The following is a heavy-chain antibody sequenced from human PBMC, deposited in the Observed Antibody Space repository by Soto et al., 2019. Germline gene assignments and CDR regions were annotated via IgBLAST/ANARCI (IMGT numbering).Heavy chain of an antibody. CDR2: IYYSGST. Sequence: SSETLSLTCTVSGGSISSYYWSWIRQPPGKGLEWIGYIYYSGSTNYNPSLKSRVTISVDTSKNQFSLKLSSVTAADTAVYYCARVVTMVRGVMLGYYYMDVWGKGTTVTVSS. D-gene: IGHD3-10*01. V-gene: IGHV4-59*01. J-gene: IGHJ6*03. CDR1: GGSISSYY. CDR3: ARVVTMVRGVMLGYYYMDV.